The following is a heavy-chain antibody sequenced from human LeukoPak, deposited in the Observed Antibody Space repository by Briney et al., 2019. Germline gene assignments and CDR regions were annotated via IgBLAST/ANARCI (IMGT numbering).Heavy chain of an antibody. D-gene: IGHD6-19*01. CDR3: ARDRRAVTGGFDY. CDR1: GFTFSDYY. CDR2: ISRSGNSI. V-gene: IGHV3-11*01. J-gene: IGHJ4*02. Sequence: GGSLRLSCAASGFTFSDYYMSWIRQAPGKGLEWVSYISRSGNSIYYADSVKGRFTISRDNAKNSLYLQMNSLRAEETAVYYCARDRRAVTGGFDYWGQGTLVTVSS.